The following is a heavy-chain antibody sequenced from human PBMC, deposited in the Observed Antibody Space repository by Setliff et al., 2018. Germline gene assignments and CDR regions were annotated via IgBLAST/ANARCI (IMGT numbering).Heavy chain of an antibody. CDR1: GYTFTTYY. D-gene: IGHD3-16*01. Sequence: ASVKVSCKTSGYTFTTYYIHWVRQAPGQGLEWMGWISGYNGDTKYAQKVQGRLTMTTDASTSTAYMELRSLRSDDTAMYYCARREITFGRPRNWFDPWGQGTLVTVSS. CDR2: ISGYNGDT. J-gene: IGHJ5*02. CDR3: ARREITFGRPRNWFDP. V-gene: IGHV1-18*04.